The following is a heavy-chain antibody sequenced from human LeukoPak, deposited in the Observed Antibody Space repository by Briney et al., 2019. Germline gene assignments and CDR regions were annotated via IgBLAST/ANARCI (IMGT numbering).Heavy chain of an antibody. V-gene: IGHV3-30*03. Sequence: GRSLRLSCAASGFTFSSYGMHWVRQAPGKGLEWVAVISYDGSNKYYADSVKGRFTISRDNSKNTLYLQMNSLRAEDTAVYYCATSGWYFVFYYWGQGTLVIVSS. D-gene: IGHD6-19*01. CDR2: ISYDGSNK. J-gene: IGHJ4*02. CDR1: GFTFSSYG. CDR3: ATSGWYFVFYY.